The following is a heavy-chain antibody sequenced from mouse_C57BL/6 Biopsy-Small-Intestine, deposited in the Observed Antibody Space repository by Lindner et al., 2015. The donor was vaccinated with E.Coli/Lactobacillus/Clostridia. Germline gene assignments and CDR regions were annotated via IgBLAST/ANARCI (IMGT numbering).Heavy chain of an antibody. J-gene: IGHJ4*01. Sequence: SVKVSCKASGGTFSSDAISWVRQAPGQGLEWMGGIIPIFATANYAQKFQGRVTITADESTTTAYMELSSLRSEDTAVYYCARADWFGELMGLDYWGQGTLVTVSS. V-gene: IGHV1-81*01. D-gene: IGHD2-12*01. CDR3: ARADWFGELMGLDY. CDR1: GGTFSSDA. CDR2: IIPIFATA.